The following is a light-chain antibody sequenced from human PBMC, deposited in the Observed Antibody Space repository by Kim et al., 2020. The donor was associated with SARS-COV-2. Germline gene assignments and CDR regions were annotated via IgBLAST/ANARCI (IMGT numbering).Light chain of an antibody. J-gene: IGLJ3*02. CDR1: SGSICNKY. Sequence: TVTISCTRSSGSICNKYVQWYRQRPGGSPTTVIYQEDQRPSGVPDRFSGSIDRSSNSASLTISGLKTEDEADSYWQSYDADSSGWVFGGGTQLTVL. CDR3: QSYDADSSGWV. V-gene: IGLV6-57*01. CDR2: QED.